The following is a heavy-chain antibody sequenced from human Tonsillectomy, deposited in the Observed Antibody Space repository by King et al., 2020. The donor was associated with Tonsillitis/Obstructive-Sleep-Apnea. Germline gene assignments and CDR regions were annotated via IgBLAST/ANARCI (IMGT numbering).Heavy chain of an antibody. D-gene: IGHD1-26*01. J-gene: IGHJ4*02. CDR3: AKVFGGSYVYFDY. V-gene: IGHV3-23*04. CDR1: GFTFISYA. Sequence: VQLVESGGGLAQPGGSLRLSCAASGFTFISYAMSWVRQAPGKGLEWVAAISGRGGSTYYAESVKGRVTSSRDNSKNTLYLQMNSLRAEDTAVYYCAKVFGGSYVYFDYWGQGTLVTVSS. CDR2: ISGRGGST.